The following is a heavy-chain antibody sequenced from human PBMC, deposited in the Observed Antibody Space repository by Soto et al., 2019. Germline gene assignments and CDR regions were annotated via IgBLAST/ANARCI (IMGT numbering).Heavy chain of an antibody. J-gene: IGHJ4*02. CDR1: GGSISSGGYY. D-gene: IGHD3-9*01. CDR2: IYYSGST. V-gene: IGHV4-31*03. Sequence: QVQLQESGPGLVKPSQTLSLTCTVSGGSISSGGYYWSWIRQHPGKGLEWIGYIYYSGSTYYNPSLNRRVTISADTSKNQFSLKLSSVTAADTAVYYCARVFDETDYFDYWGQGTLVTVSS. CDR3: ARVFDETDYFDY.